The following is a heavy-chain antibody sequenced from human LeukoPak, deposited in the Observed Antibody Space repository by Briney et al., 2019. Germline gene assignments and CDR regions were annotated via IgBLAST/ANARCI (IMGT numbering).Heavy chain of an antibody. CDR1: GDSVSSNSVA. CDR3: ARGAKTGDDVFDI. D-gene: IGHD7-27*01. Sequence: SQTLSLTCAISGDSVSSNSVAWNWIRQSPSRGLEWLGRTYYRSKWYNDYAVSVKSRIIINPDTSKNQFSLQLNSVTPEDTAVYYCARGAKTGDDVFDIWGQGTMVTVSS. CDR2: TYYRSKWYN. J-gene: IGHJ3*02. V-gene: IGHV6-1*01.